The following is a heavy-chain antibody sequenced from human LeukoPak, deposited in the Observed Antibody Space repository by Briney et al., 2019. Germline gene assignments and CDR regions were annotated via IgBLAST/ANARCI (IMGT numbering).Heavy chain of an antibody. CDR1: GFTFSSYA. CDR3: AKSFWWFGEFSPFDI. D-gene: IGHD3-10*01. J-gene: IGHJ3*02. CDR2: ISSSGGST. Sequence: GGSLRLSCAASGFTFSSYAMSWVRQAPGKGLEWVSGISSSGGSTVYADSVKGRFTISRDNSKNTLYLQMNSLRAEDTTVYYCAKSFWWFGEFSPFDIWGQGTMVTVSS. V-gene: IGHV3-23*01.